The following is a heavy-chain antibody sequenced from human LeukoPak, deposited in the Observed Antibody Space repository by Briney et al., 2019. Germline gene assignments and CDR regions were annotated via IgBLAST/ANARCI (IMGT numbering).Heavy chain of an antibody. Sequence: GGSLRLSCATSGFSVINAWMSWVRQAPGQGLEWVGRIKSRADGGTTGYAAPVEGRFSISRDDSENTLYLQMNSLQIDDTALYYCLIFPGRWGQGTLVTVSS. CDR3: LIFPGR. CDR1: GFSVINAW. J-gene: IGHJ4*02. V-gene: IGHV3-15*05. CDR2: IKSRADGGTT. D-gene: IGHD3-3*01.